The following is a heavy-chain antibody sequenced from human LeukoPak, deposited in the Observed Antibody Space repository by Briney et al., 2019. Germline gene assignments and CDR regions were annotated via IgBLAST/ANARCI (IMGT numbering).Heavy chain of an antibody. Sequence: GGSLRLSCAASGFTFSSYWMSWVRQAPGKGLEWVSAISGSGSYTDYADSVKGRFTISKDNSKNTLYMRMSSLRAEDTAVYYCAKRRYDSSGHFDSWGQGTLVTVSS. CDR2: ISGSGSYT. D-gene: IGHD3-22*01. CDR3: AKRRYDSSGHFDS. J-gene: IGHJ4*02. V-gene: IGHV3-23*01. CDR1: GFTFSSYW.